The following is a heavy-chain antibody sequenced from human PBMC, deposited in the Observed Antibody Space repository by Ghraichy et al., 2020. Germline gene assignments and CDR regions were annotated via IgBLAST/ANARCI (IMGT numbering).Heavy chain of an antibody. CDR2: ISGSGGST. J-gene: IGHJ4*02. D-gene: IGHD3-10*01. CDR1: GFTFSSYA. V-gene: IGHV3-23*01. CDR3: AKDWVPRGAFDY. Sequence: GKSLRLSCAASGFTFSSYAMSWVRQAPGKGLEWVSAISGSGGSTYYADSVKGRFTISRDNSKNTLYLQMNSLRAKDTAVYYCAKDWVPRGAFDYWGQGTLVTVSS.